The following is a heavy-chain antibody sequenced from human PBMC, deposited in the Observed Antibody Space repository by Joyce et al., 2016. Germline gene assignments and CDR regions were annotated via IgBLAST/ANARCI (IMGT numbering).Heavy chain of an antibody. CDR1: GYRFTSSW. CDR2: IYPADSGT. J-gene: IGHJ4*02. D-gene: IGHD3-3*01. V-gene: IGHV5-51*01. CDR3: VKTDFWSGYYVREDS. Sequence: EVQLVQSGAEVKKPGESLKISCKASGYRFTSSWIGWVRQMPGKGLEWMGIIYPADSGTRYRPSFQGQVTISADRSISTVYLHWSSLKASDTAMYYCVKTDFWSGYYVREDSWGQGTLLTVSS.